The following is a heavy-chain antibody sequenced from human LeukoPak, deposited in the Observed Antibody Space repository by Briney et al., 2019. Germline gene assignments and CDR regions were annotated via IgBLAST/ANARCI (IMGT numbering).Heavy chain of an antibody. CDR1: GGSISSSSYY. V-gene: IGHV4-39*07. CDR3: ARVNYMAAFDT. Sequence: PSETLSLTCTVSGGSISSSSYYWGWIRQPPGKGLEWIGSIYYSGSTYYNPSLKSRITISVDTSKNQFSLKLSSVTAADTAVYYCARVNYMAAFDTWGQGTMVTVSS. CDR2: IYYSGST. D-gene: IGHD5-24*01. J-gene: IGHJ3*02.